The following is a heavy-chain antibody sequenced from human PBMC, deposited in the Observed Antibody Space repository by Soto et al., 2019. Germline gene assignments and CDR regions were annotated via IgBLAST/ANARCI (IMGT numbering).Heavy chain of an antibody. Sequence: QITLKESGPTLVKPTQTLTLTCTFSGFSLSTNGVGVSWIRQPPGKALEWLALIYWDDDKRYSPSLRSRLTISTDTSKPRLVLPLTNMAPVDTPTYYCAHHLIAWSDAFDIWGQGTIVTVSS. J-gene: IGHJ3*02. CDR1: GFSLSTNGVG. CDR3: AHHLIAWSDAFDI. V-gene: IGHV2-5*02. CDR2: IYWDDDK. D-gene: IGHD1-1*01.